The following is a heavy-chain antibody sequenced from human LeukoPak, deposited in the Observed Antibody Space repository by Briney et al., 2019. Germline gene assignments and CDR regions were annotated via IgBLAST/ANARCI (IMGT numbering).Heavy chain of an antibody. CDR2: INQDGSEK. CDR1: GFTFRSYW. V-gene: IGHV3-7*01. J-gene: IGHJ4*02. Sequence: GGSLRLSRSASGFTFRSYWMSWVRQTPGKGLEWVANINQDGSEKHYVDSVKGRFTISRDNAKNSLYLQMNSLRAEDTAVYYCARDGLPFDYWGQGTLVTVSS. CDR3: ARDGLPFDY.